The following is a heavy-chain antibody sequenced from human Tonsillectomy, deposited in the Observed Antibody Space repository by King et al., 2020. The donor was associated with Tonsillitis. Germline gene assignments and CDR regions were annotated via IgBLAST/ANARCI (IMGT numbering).Heavy chain of an antibody. CDR3: ARESALRYFDWPMYNWFDP. CDR1: GGTFSNYA. D-gene: IGHD3-9*01. V-gene: IGHV1-69*09. J-gene: IGHJ5*02. Sequence: HVQLVESGAEVKKPGSSVKVSCKASGGTFSNYAITWVRQAPGQGLEWMGRIIPILDIANYAQKFQGRVTITADKSTGTAYMELSSLRSEDTAVFYCARESALRYFDWPMYNWFDPWGQGTLVTVSS. CDR2: IIPILDIA.